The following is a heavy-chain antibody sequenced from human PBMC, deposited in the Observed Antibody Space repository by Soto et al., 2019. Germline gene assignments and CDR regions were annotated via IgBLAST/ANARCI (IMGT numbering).Heavy chain of an antibody. D-gene: IGHD3-22*01. CDR3: ATEGDFLIGYV. Sequence: AGGSLRLSCVASDFTFRTYTMHWVRQAPGKGLQWVSSINVDGSYIYSADSLTGRFTVSRDNAKNSLYLQMNSLRVEDKATYYCATEGDFLIGYVWGQGTMVTVSS. CDR2: INVDGSYI. J-gene: IGHJ3*01. CDR1: DFTFRTYT. V-gene: IGHV3-21*01.